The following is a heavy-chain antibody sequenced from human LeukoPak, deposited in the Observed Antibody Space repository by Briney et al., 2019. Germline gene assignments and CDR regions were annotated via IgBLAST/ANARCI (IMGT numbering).Heavy chain of an antibody. V-gene: IGHV4-31*03. D-gene: IGHD5-24*01. CDR3: ARRDGYNTDY. Sequence: KASETLSLTCTVSGGSISSGGYYWSWIRQHPGKGLEWIGYIYYSGSTYYNPSLKSRVTMSVDTSKNQFSLKLSSVTAADTAVYYCARRDGYNTDYWGQGTLVTVSS. CDR2: IYYSGST. J-gene: IGHJ4*02. CDR1: GGSISSGGYY.